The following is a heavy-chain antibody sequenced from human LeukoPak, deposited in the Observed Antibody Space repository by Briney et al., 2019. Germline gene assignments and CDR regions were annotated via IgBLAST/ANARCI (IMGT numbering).Heavy chain of an antibody. J-gene: IGHJ4*02. CDR1: GFTFSSYW. Sequence: PGGSLRLSCAASGFTFSSYWMHWVRQAPGKGLVWVSRIKTDGSNTVYADSVKGRFTISRDNAKNTLYLQMNSLRVEDTAVYYCTRTYNYDSRDYFDYWGQGALVTVSS. CDR2: IKTDGSNT. D-gene: IGHD3-22*01. CDR3: TRTYNYDSRDYFDY. V-gene: IGHV3-74*01.